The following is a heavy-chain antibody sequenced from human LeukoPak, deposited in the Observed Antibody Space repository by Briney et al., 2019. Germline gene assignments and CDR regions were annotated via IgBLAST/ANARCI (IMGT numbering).Heavy chain of an antibody. Sequence: SETLSLTCAVYGGPFSGYYWSWIRQPPGKGLEWIGEINHSGSTNYNPSLKSRVTISVDTSKNQFSLKLSSVTAADTAVYYCARWTTSLSYFDYWGQGTLVTVSS. J-gene: IGHJ4*02. CDR2: INHSGST. CDR1: GGPFSGYY. V-gene: IGHV4-34*01. D-gene: IGHD4-17*01. CDR3: ARWTTSLSYFDY.